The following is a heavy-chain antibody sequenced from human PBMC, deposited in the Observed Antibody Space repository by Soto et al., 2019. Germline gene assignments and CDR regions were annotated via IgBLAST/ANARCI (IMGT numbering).Heavy chain of an antibody. CDR1: GFTFSSYC. CDR2: MTSDGSNK. Sequence: GGSLRLSCATSGFTFSSYCMHWVRQDPGKGLEWVAGMTSDGSNKYYADSVRGRFTISADIAENSVILQMNSLRDEDSAVYFCVRDRDLYRDMFHADLWGQGTLVTVSS. CDR3: VRDRDLYRDMFHADL. V-gene: IGHV3-30*03. J-gene: IGHJ4*01. D-gene: IGHD3-10*02.